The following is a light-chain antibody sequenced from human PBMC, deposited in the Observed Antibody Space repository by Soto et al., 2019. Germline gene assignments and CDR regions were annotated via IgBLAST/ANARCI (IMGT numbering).Light chain of an antibody. CDR1: QGIGDT. CDR3: QPSFDWPLT. J-gene: IGKJ4*02. CDR2: DTS. V-gene: IGKV3-15*01. Sequence: EVVMTQSPATLSVSPGEGVTLSCRASQGIGDTLAWYQHKPGQTPRLLIYDTSTRATGVPARFSGSRSGPEFTLAITGLHSDDFEVYSCQPSFDWPLTCGGVTEA.